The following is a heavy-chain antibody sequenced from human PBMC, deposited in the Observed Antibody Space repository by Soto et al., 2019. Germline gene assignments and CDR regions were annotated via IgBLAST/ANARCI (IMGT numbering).Heavy chain of an antibody. J-gene: IGHJ6*02. Sequence: EVQLVESGGGLVQPGGSLRLSCAASGFTFSSYSMNWVRQAPGKGLEWVSYISSSSSTIYYADSVKGRFTISRDNAKNSLYLQMDSLCDEDTAVYYCAREWLKDFWTGNDYYGMDVWGQGTTVTVSS. D-gene: IGHD3-3*01. CDR2: ISSSSSTI. CDR1: GFTFSSYS. CDR3: AREWLKDFWTGNDYYGMDV. V-gene: IGHV3-48*02.